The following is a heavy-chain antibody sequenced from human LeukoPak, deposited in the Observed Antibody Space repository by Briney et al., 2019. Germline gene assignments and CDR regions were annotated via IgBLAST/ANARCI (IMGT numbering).Heavy chain of an antibody. CDR3: ARGKYGDQYYFDY. Sequence: PGGSLRLSCAASEFTFSSYSMNWVRQAPGKGLEWVSSISSSSSYIYYADSVKGRFTISRDNAKNSLYLQMNSLRAEDTAVYYCARGKYGDQYYFDYWGQGTLVTVSS. CDR2: ISSSSSYI. D-gene: IGHD4-17*01. CDR1: EFTFSSYS. J-gene: IGHJ4*02. V-gene: IGHV3-21*01.